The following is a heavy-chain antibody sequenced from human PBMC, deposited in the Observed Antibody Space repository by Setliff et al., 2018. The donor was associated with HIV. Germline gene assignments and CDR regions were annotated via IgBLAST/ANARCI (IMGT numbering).Heavy chain of an antibody. V-gene: IGHV1-3*01. Sequence: ASVKVSCKASGYTFTSYAIHWLRQAPGQSLEWMGWINADNGDTKYSQKFQGRLTITRDTSANTVYMELSSLGSEDTAVFYCARDRDSLLIGYTPNNWFDPLGQGTLVTVSS. CDR1: GYTFTSYA. J-gene: IGHJ5*02. CDR2: INADNGDT. D-gene: IGHD6-13*01. CDR3: ARDRDSLLIGYTPNNWFDP.